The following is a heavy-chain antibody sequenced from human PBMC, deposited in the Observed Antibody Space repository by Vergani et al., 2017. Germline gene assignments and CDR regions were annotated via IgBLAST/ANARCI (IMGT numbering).Heavy chain of an antibody. CDR2: IVVGSGNT. D-gene: IGHD2-2*01. J-gene: IGHJ3*02. CDR1: GFTFTSSA. V-gene: IGHV1-58*01. CDR3: AADTAAANALDI. Sequence: QMQLVQSGPEVKKPGTSVKVSCKASGFTFTSSAVQWVRQARGQRLEWIGWIVVGSGNTNYAQKFQERVTITRDMSTSTAYMELSSLRSEDTAVYYCAADTAAANALDIWGQGTMVTVSS.